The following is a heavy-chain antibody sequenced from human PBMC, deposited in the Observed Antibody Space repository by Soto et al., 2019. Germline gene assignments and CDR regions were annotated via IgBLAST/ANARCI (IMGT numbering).Heavy chain of an antibody. J-gene: IGHJ4*02. Sequence: PGESLKISCKASGYIFTSYWLGWVRQMPGKGLEWMGIGYPGDSDTRYSPSFQGQVTISVDKSISTAYLQWSSLKASDTAMYYCARIPSTGPYYFDYWGQGTLVTVSS. CDR3: ARIPSTGPYYFDY. CDR1: GYIFTSYW. D-gene: IGHD1-1*01. V-gene: IGHV5-51*01. CDR2: GYPGDSDT.